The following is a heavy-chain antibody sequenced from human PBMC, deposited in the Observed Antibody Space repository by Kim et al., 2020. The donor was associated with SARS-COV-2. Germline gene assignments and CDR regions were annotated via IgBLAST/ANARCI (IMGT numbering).Heavy chain of an antibody. CDR3: ARERAMVTDY. J-gene: IGHJ4*02. Sequence: SETLSLTCTVSGGSMNNYFWNWIRQPPGKGLERIGYISYIGSTDYNPSLKSRVTISVDTSKNQFSLKLSAVTAADTAVYYCARERAMVTDYWGQGTLVAVSS. CDR2: ISYIGST. D-gene: IGHD5-18*01. CDR1: GGSMNNYF. V-gene: IGHV4-59*01.